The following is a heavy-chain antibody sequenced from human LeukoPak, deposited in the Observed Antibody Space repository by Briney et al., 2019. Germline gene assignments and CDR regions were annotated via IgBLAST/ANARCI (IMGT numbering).Heavy chain of an antibody. V-gene: IGHV3-53*01. CDR3: ARDPQSSQQLVSY. D-gene: IGHD6-13*01. Sequence: GGSLRLSCAASGFTVSRNYMTWVRQAPGKGLEWVSVIYSDGSTYYADSVKGRFTISRDNSKNTLFLQMNSLSAEDTAVYYCARDPQSSQQLVSYWGQGTLVTVSS. CDR1: GFTVSRNY. J-gene: IGHJ4*02. CDR2: IYSDGST.